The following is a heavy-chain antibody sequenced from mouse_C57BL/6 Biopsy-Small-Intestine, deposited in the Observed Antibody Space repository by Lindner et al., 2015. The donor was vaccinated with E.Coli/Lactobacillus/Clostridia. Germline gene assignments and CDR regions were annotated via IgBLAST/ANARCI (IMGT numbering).Heavy chain of an antibody. CDR1: GYTFSSYV. D-gene: IGHD2-12*01. CDR3: ARYDSYYSYSFAY. J-gene: IGHJ3*01. V-gene: IGHV1-14*01. CDR2: INPYNDGT. Sequence: VQLQESGPELVKPGASVKMSCKVSGYTFSSYVMHWVKQKPGQGLEWIGYINPYNDGTKYNEKFKGKATLTSDKSSSTAYMELSSLTSEDSAVYYCARYDSYYSYSFAYWGQGTLVTVSA.